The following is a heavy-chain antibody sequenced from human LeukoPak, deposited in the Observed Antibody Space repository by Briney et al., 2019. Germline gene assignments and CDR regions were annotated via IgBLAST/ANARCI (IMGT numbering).Heavy chain of an antibody. Sequence: ASVKVSCKASGYTFTSYGISWVRQAPGQGLEWMGWISAYAQKFQGRVTMTTDTSTSTAYMELRSLRSDDTAVHYCARRFNYYDSSGYYEGFYFDYWAREPWSPSPQ. V-gene: IGHV1-18*01. D-gene: IGHD3-22*01. CDR1: GYTFTSYG. J-gene: IGHJ4*02. CDR3: ARRFNYYDSSGYYEGFYFDY. CDR2: ISAY.